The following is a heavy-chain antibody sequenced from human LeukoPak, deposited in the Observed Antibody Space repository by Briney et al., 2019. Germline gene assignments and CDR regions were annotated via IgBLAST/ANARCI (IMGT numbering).Heavy chain of an antibody. V-gene: IGHV3-30*18. J-gene: IGHJ4*02. CDR3: AKGYCSSPSCYTLYYFDY. Sequence: GRSLRLSCAASGFTFSSYGMHWVRQAPGKGLEWVAVISYDGSNKYYADSVKGRFTISRDNSKNTLYLQMNSLRAEDTAVYYCAKGYCSSPSCYTLYYFDYWGQGTLVTVSS. D-gene: IGHD2-2*02. CDR1: GFTFSSYG. CDR2: ISYDGSNK.